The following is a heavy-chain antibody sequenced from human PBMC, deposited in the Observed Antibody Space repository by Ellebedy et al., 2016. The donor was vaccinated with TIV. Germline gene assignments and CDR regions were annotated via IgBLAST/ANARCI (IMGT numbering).Heavy chain of an antibody. CDR2: ISSSSSYI. V-gene: IGHV3-21*01. D-gene: IGHD6-13*01. CDR3: ARDRDWLSSSWYLGTGDRNLVYGMDV. J-gene: IGHJ6*02. Sequence: GGSLRLSXAASGFTFSNAWMNWVRQAPGKGLEWVSSISSSSSYIYYADSVKGRFTISRDNAKNSLYLQMNSLRDEDTAVYYCARDRDWLSSSWYLGTGDRNLVYGMDVWGQGTTVTVSS. CDR1: GFTFSNAW.